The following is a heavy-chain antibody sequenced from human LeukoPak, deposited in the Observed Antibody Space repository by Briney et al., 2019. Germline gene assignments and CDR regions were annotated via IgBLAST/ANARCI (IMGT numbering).Heavy chain of an antibody. CDR3: ARDGYRTSQGAFDL. CDR1: GFTFSSYW. Sequence: QTGGSLRLSCAASGFTFSSYWMNWVRQAPGKGLDWISSINTDGSNKRYEDTVKGRFTISRDNAKNTLYLQMNSLRAEDTAVYYCARDGYRTSQGAFDLWGQGTMVTVSS. V-gene: IGHV3-74*01. CDR2: INTDGSNK. J-gene: IGHJ3*01. D-gene: IGHD5-12*01.